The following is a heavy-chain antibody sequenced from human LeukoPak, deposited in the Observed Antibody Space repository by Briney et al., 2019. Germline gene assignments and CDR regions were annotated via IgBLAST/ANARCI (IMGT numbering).Heavy chain of an antibody. J-gene: IGHJ4*02. CDR1: GFTFSSYS. D-gene: IGHD1-26*01. Sequence: GGSLRLSCAASGFTFSSYSMNWVRQAPGKGLEWVSSISSSSSYIYYADSVKGRFTISRDNAKNSLYLQMNSLRAEVTAVYYCARAVGATTVDYWGQGTLVTVSS. V-gene: IGHV3-21*01. CDR3: ARAVGATTVDY. CDR2: ISSSSSYI.